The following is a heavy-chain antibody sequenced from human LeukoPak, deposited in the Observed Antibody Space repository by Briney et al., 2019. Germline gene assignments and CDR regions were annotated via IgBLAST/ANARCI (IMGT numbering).Heavy chain of an antibody. CDR2: IYTSGST. J-gene: IGHJ6*03. CDR1: GGSISSYY. Sequence: SETLSLTCTVSGGSISSYYWSWIRQPAGKGLEWIGRIYTSGSTNYNPSLKSRVTMSVDTSKNQFSLRLSSVTAADTAVYYCARGRTRYSYAYDMDVWGKGTTVTVSS. V-gene: IGHV4-4*07. CDR3: ARGRTRYSYAYDMDV. D-gene: IGHD5-18*01.